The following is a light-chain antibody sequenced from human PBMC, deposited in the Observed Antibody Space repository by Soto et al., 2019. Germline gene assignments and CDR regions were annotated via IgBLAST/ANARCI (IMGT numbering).Light chain of an antibody. J-gene: IGKJ4*01. V-gene: IGKV3-20*01. CDR2: DAS. CDR3: QQYGTSPPLT. CDR1: QSVTSNY. Sequence: IVLTQSPGPLSLSPGERATLSCRAIQSVTSNYLAWYQHKPGQAPRLLIYDASSRATGIPDRFSGSGSATDFTLTISRLEPEDFAVYYCQQYGTSPPLTFGGGTKVDIK.